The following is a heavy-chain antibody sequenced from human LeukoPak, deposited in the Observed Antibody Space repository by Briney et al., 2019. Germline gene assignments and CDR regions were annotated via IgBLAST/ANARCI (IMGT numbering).Heavy chain of an antibody. CDR1: GGSISSGGYS. D-gene: IGHD6-13*01. J-gene: IGHJ4*02. V-gene: IGHV4-30-2*01. CDR3: ARDDSDIAAASDY. Sequence: PSETLSLTCAVSGGSISSGGYSWSWIRQPPGKGLEWIGYIYHSGSTYYNPSLKSRVTISVDTSKNQFSLKLSSVTAADTAVYYCARDDSDIAAASDYWGQGTLVTVSS. CDR2: IYHSGST.